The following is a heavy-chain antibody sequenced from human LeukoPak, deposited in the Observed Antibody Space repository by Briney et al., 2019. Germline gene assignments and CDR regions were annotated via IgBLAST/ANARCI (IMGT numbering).Heavy chain of an antibody. CDR2: INHSGST. Sequence: PSETLSLTCAVYGGSFSGYYWSWIRQPPGKGLEWIGEINHSGSTNYNPSLKSRVTISVDTSKNQFSLKLSSVTAADTAVYYCATGSGSYFPAAYWGKGTLVTASS. J-gene: IGHJ4*02. CDR1: GGSFSGYY. D-gene: IGHD3-10*01. V-gene: IGHV4-34*01. CDR3: ATGSGSYFPAAY.